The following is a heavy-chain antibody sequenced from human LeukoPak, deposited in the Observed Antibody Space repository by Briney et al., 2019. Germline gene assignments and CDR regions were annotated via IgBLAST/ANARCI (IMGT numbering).Heavy chain of an antibody. Sequence: PSEALSLTCTVSGGSISSFYWSWIRQPPGKGLEWIGYIYYSGSTNYNPSLKSRVTISVDTSKSQFSLKVTSVTAADTAVYYCARHLRKDGYNYYFDYWGQGTLVTVSS. CDR3: ARHLRKDGYNYYFDY. CDR2: IYYSGST. CDR1: GGSISSFY. J-gene: IGHJ4*02. D-gene: IGHD5-24*01. V-gene: IGHV4-59*08.